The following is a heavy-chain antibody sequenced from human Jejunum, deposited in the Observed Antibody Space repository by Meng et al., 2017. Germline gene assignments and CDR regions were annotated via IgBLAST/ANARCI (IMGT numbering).Heavy chain of an antibody. V-gene: IGHV3-66*02. CDR1: GFTVSTNY. D-gene: IGHD3-10*01. CDR3: ARDPGYGLGAYYGAY. CDR2: IHSGGNT. Sequence: GESLKISCAASGFTVSTNYMSWVRQVPGKGLEWVSVIHSGGNTYYADSVKGRFTISRDNSKNTLYLQMNSLRAEDTAVYYCARDPGYGLGAYYGAYWGQGTLVTVSS. J-gene: IGHJ4*02.